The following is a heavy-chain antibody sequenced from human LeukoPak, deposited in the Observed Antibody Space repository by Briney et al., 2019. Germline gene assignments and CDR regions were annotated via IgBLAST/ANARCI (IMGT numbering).Heavy chain of an antibody. J-gene: IGHJ4*02. CDR1: GFTFSNFG. D-gene: IGHD5-24*01. CDR2: ISGNGVST. V-gene: IGHV3-23*01. CDR3: ATLKAIRLESPRRDY. Sequence: GGSLRLSCPASGFTFSNFGASWVRQAPGKGLEWVSVISGNGVSTNYADSVKGRFTISRDNSKNTVFLQMNSLRAEDTAIYYCATLKAIRLESPRRDYWGQGTLVTVSS.